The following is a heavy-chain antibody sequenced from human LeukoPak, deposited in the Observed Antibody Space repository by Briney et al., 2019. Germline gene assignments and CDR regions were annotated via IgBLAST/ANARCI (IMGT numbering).Heavy chain of an antibody. CDR3: ARGSRSSDY. CDR1: GYSISSGYY. V-gene: IGHV4-38-2*02. J-gene: IGHJ4*02. Sequence: SETLSLTCTVSGYSISSGYYWGWIRQPPGKGLEWIGSIYHSGSTYYNPSLKSRVTISVDTSKNQFSLKMTSVTAADTAVYYCARGSRSSDYWAQGTLVTVSS. CDR2: IYHSGST.